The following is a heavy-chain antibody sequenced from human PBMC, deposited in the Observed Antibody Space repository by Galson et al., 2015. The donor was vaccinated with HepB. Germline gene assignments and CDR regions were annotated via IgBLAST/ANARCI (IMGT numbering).Heavy chain of an antibody. CDR2: ISGSGGST. D-gene: IGHD3-3*01. J-gene: IGHJ4*02. Sequence: SLRLSCAASGFTFNSYAMSWVRQAPGKGLEWVSAISGSGGSTYYADSVKGRFTITRDNSKNTLYLQMNSLRAEDTAVYYCAKDHVTIFGVATIPFDSWGQGTLVTVSS. CDR3: AKDHVTIFGVATIPFDS. V-gene: IGHV3-23*01. CDR1: GFTFNSYA.